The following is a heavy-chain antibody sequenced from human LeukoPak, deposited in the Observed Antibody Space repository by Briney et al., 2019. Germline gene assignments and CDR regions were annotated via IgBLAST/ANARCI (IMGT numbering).Heavy chain of an antibody. CDR1: GDSINSGVSY. CDR3: GRLFYDFWSGHYYYYMDV. D-gene: IGHD3-3*01. Sequence: SETLSLTCSVSGDSINSGVSYWAWIRQPPGKGLEWIGTIYYSGSAGSTYYNPSLKSRVTISVDTSKNQFSLKLSSVTAADTAVYYCGRLFYDFWSGHYYYYMDVWGKGTTVTVSS. V-gene: IGHV4-39*01. J-gene: IGHJ6*03. CDR2: IYYSGSAGST.